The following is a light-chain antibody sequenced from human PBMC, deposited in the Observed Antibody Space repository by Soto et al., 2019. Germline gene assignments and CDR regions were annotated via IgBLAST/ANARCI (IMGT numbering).Light chain of an antibody. Sequence: QSALTQPASVSGSPGQSITISCTGTSSDVGSYNYVSWYQQHPGKAPKLIIYEVSNRPSGASDRFSGSKSGNTASLTISGLQAEDEADYYCSSYTSSLTWVFGGGTKLTVL. CDR1: SSDVGSYNY. CDR2: EVS. CDR3: SSYTSSLTWV. V-gene: IGLV2-14*01. J-gene: IGLJ3*02.